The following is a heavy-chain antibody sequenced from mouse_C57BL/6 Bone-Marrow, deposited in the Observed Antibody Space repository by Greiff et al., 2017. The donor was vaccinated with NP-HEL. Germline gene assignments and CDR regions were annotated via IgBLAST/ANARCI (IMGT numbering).Heavy chain of an antibody. Sequence: QVQLQQSGAELVKPGASVKISCKASGYAFSSYWMNWVKQRPGKGLEWIGQIYPGDGDTNYNGKFKGKATLTADKSSSTAYMQLSSLTSEDSAVYFCARDKGGIYYGNYDYFDYWGQGTTLTVSS. CDR1: GYAFSSYW. D-gene: IGHD2-1*01. V-gene: IGHV1-80*01. CDR2: IYPGDGDT. CDR3: ARDKGGIYYGNYDYFDY. J-gene: IGHJ2*01.